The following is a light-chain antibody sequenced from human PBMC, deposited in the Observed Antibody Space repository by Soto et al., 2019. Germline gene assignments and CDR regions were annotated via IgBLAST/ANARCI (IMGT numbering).Light chain of an antibody. CDR1: SSDVGSYNY. Sequence: QSALTQPASVSGSPGQSISISCTGSSSDVGSYNYVSWYQQHPGKAPKLLISEVSNRPSGVSNRFSGSKSDNTASLTITGLQAEDEADYYCQAYDYTLTASVFGGGTKLTVL. CDR3: QAYDYTLTASV. J-gene: IGLJ3*02. V-gene: IGLV2-14*01. CDR2: EVS.